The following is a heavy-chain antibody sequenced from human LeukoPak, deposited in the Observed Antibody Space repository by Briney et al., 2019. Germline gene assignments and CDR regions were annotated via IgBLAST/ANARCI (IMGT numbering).Heavy chain of an antibody. CDR1: GFTFDDYA. Sequence: GSSLRLSCAASGFTFDDYAMHWVRQAPRKGLEWVSGISWNSGSIGYADSVKGRFTISRDNAKNSLYLQMNSLRAEDTALYYCAKDGRGWELRLGSGMDVWGQGTTVTVSS. CDR2: ISWNSGSI. CDR3: AKDGRGWELRLGSGMDV. D-gene: IGHD1-26*01. V-gene: IGHV3-9*01. J-gene: IGHJ6*02.